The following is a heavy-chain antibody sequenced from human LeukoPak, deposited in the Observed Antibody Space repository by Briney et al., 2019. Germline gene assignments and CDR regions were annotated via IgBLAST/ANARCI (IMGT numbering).Heavy chain of an antibody. CDR1: GGSFSGYY. CDR2: INHSGST. CDR3: ARGSSSRGFDP. J-gene: IGHJ5*02. Sequence: SETLSLTCAVYGGSFSGYYWSWIRQPPGKGLEWIGEINHSGSTNYNPSLKSRVTISVDTPKNQFSLKLSSVTAADTSVYYCARGSSSRGFDPWGQGTLVTVSS. V-gene: IGHV4-34*01.